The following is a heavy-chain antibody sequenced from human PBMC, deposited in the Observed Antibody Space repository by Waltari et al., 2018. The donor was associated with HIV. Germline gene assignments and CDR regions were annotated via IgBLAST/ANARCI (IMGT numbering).Heavy chain of an antibody. D-gene: IGHD6-6*01. CDR1: GYTFTGYY. J-gene: IGHJ4*02. V-gene: IGHV1-2*02. Sequence: QVQLVQSGAEVKKPGASVKVSCKASGYTFTGYYMHWVRQAPGQGLEWMGWINPNRGGTNYAPKFQGRVTMTRDTSISTAYMELSRLRSDDTAVYYCATALYSSSSAGSIDYWGQGTLVTVSS. CDR2: INPNRGGT. CDR3: ATALYSSSSAGSIDY.